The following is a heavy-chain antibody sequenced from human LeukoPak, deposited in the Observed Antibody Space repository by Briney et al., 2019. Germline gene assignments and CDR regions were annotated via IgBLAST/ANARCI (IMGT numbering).Heavy chain of an antibody. CDR3: ARGSEMATTSFDY. CDR1: GYTFTSYA. CDR2: INAGNGNT. Sequence: ASVKVSCKASGYTFTSYAMHWVRQAPGQRLEWMGWINAGNGNTKYSQKFQGRVTITRDTSASTAYMELSSLRSEDTAVYYCARGSEMATTSFDYWGQGTLVTVSS. D-gene: IGHD5-24*01. J-gene: IGHJ4*02. V-gene: IGHV1-3*01.